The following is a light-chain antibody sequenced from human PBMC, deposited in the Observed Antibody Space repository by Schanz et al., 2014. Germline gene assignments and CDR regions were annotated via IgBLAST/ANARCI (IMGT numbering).Light chain of an antibody. CDR3: CSYAGSYTFEV. Sequence: SALTQPRSVSGSPGQSVTISCTGTSSDVGGYNYVSWSQQHPGKAPKLIIYDVTKRPSGVPDRFSGSKSGNTASLTISGLQAEDEADYYCCSYAGSYTFEVFGGGTKLTVL. CDR2: DVT. J-gene: IGLJ3*02. V-gene: IGLV2-11*01. CDR1: SSDVGGYNY.